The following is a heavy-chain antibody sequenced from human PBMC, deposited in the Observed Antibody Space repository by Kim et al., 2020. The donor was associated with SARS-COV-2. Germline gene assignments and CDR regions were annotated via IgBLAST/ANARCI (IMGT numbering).Heavy chain of an antibody. CDR2: ISGSSEIE. D-gene: IGHD1-1*01. CDR3: AKGNGWNSYWYSDL. CDR1: GFTFSTYG. J-gene: IGHJ2*01. Sequence: GGSLRLSCAASGFTFSTYGMNWVRQAPGKGLEWVSSISGSSEIEYYPDSVRGRFTISRDNSKNTLYLQMHSLGAEDTAVYYCAKGNGWNSYWYSDLCGRG. V-gene: IGHV3-23*01.